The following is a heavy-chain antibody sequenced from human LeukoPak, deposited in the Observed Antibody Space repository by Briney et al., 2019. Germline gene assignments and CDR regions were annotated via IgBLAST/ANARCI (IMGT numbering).Heavy chain of an antibody. V-gene: IGHV1-2*04. D-gene: IGHD3-16*01. CDR3: ARGLTTRNSKRGFGYYYYYVDV. J-gene: IGHJ6*03. CDR1: GYTFTGYY. Sequence: LRASVKVSCKASGYTFTGYYMHWVRQAPGQGLEWMGWINPNSGGTNYAQKFQGWVTMTRDTSISTAYMELSRLRSDDTAVYYCARGLTTRNSKRGFGYYYYYVDVWGKGTTVTVSS. CDR2: INPNSGGT.